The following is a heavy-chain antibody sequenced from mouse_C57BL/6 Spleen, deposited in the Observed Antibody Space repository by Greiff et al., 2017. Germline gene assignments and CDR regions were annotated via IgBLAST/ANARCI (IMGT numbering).Heavy chain of an antibody. J-gene: IGHJ4*01. CDR1: GYTFTSYW. Sequence: QVQLQQPGAELVRPGSSVKLSCKASGYTFTSYWMHWVKQRPIQGLEWIGNIDPSDSETHYNQQFTDKATLTVDRSSTIAYMQLSSLTSEDSAVYYCARRREITTVVATDYAMDYWGQGTSVTVSS. D-gene: IGHD1-1*01. CDR3: ARRREITTVVATDYAMDY. V-gene: IGHV1-52*01. CDR2: IDPSDSET.